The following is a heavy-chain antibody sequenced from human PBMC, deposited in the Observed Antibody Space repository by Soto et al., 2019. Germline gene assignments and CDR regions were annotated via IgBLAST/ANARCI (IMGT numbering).Heavy chain of an antibody. CDR2: ISPYSGYT. V-gene: IGHV1-18*01. J-gene: IGHJ4*02. D-gene: IGHD2-8*01. Sequence: ASVKVSCKGFGYSFMKYGINWVRQAPGQGLEWVGWISPYSGYTHSAQKFHGRLTLTTDTAASTAYMELGILRSADTALYYCAREGSVLKTSGQHQRFDSWGQGTLVTVYS. CDR3: AREGSVLKTSGQHQRFDS. CDR1: GYSFMKYG.